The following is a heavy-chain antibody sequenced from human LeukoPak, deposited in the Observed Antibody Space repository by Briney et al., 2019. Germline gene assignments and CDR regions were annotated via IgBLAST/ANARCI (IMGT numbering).Heavy chain of an antibody. CDR1: GGSFSGYY. V-gene: IGHV4-34*01. CDR2: INDGGST. CDR3: ERHTPQRFCGGGSCYDSQPPAF. D-gene: IGHD2-15*01. J-gene: IGHJ4*02. Sequence: SETLSLTCAVYGGSFSGYYWSWIRQPPGKGLEWIGEINDGGSTNYNPSLKSRVTISVDTPKNQFSMKLSSVTAADTAVYYCERHTPQRFCGGGSCYDSQPPAFWGQGTLVTVSS.